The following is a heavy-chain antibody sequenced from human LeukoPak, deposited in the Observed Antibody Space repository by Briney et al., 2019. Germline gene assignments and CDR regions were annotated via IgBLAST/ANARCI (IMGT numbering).Heavy chain of an antibody. CDR2: SSHSGST. J-gene: IGHJ4*02. CDR3: TRAVITFGAAVAKGFDC. Sequence: KPSAPLSLTCAFYGGPLSDYHWRWIRQPPGKVLEWIGESSHSGSTNYNPSLKSRVTISVDTSKNQFSLKLSSVTAADTAVYYCTRAVITFGAAVAKGFDCWGQGTLVTVSS. CDR1: GGPLSDYH. D-gene: IGHD3-16*01. V-gene: IGHV4-34*01.